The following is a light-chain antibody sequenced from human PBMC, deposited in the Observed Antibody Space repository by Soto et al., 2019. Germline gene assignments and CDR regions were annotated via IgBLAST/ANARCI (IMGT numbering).Light chain of an antibody. Sequence: EIVLTQSPGTLSLSPGERATLSCRASQSVSSSYLAWYQQKPGQAPTLLIYDADTRATGIPDRFSGSGFGTHFTLTISSLEPEDFAMYYCQQSASSVTFGQGTRLEI. J-gene: IGKJ5*01. CDR2: DAD. V-gene: IGKV3-20*01. CDR3: QQSASSVT. CDR1: QSVSSSY.